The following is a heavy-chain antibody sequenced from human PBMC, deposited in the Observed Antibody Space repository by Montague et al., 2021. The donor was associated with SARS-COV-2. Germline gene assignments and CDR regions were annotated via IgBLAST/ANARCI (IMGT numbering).Heavy chain of an antibody. V-gene: IGHV4-39*01. CDR3: ARRGLREDYFDF. Sequence: SETLSLTCTVSGDSVSSSDHYWGWIRQPPGKGLEWLGIVYYSGYTYYNPSVKGRVTISIDASKNQFSLKLNSLTVTDTAIYHCARRGLREDYFDFWGQGTLLTVSS. CDR2: VYYSGYT. D-gene: IGHD4-17*01. CDR1: GDSVSSSDHY. J-gene: IGHJ4*02.